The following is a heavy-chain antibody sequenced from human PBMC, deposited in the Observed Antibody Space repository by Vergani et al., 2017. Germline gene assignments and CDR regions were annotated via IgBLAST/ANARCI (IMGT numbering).Heavy chain of an antibody. V-gene: IGHV3-33*01. D-gene: IGHD1-1*01. J-gene: IGHJ5*01. CDR1: GFTFSSHG. CDR3: ARWGNEKRLDS. Sequence: QVQLVESEGGVVQPGRSLTLSCVASGFTFSSHGMHWVRQAPGKGLEWVAVIWYDGSNKYYGDSVKGRFTISRDNSKNTLYLQMNSPRVEDTAVYYCARWGNEKRLDSWGQGTRVTVSS. CDR2: IWYDGSNK.